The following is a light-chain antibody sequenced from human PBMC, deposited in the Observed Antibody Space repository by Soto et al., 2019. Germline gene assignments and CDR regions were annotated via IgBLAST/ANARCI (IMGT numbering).Light chain of an antibody. Sequence: EIVLTQSPGTLSLSPGARATLSCRASQSLTTRYLAWYQQKPGQSPRLLIYSASSRAPGIPDRFSGSGSGTDFTLTIARLEPEDFAVYYCQHFANSLTFGGGTKVEI. CDR3: QHFANSLT. J-gene: IGKJ4*01. V-gene: IGKV3-20*01. CDR1: QSLTTRY. CDR2: SAS.